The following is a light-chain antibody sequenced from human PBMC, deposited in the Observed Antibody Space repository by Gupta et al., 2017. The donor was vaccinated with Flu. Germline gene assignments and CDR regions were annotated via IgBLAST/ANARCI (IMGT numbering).Light chain of an antibody. Sequence: QSALTQPASVSGSPGQSITVSCTGTTSDIGAYNYVSWYQQHPGKAPKLLIYEVTHRPSGVSNRFSGSKSGNTASLTISGLQAEDEADYFCSSYSGSITLLFGGGIKVTVL. CDR2: EVT. V-gene: IGLV2-14*01. CDR1: TSDIGAYNY. J-gene: IGLJ2*01. CDR3: SSYSGSITLL.